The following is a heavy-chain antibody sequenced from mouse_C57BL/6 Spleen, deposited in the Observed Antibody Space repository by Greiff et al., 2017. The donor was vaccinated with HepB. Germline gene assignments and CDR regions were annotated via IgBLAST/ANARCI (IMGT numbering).Heavy chain of an antibody. CDR3: ARTLYGYDGYYYAMDY. J-gene: IGHJ4*01. V-gene: IGHV5-17*01. CDR1: GFTFSDYG. D-gene: IGHD2-2*01. Sequence: EVLLVESGGGLVKPGGSLKLSCAASGFTFSDYGMHWVRQAPEKGLEWVAYISSGSSTIYYADTVKGRFTISRDNAKNTLFLQMTSLRSEDTAMYYCARTLYGYDGYYYAMDYWGQGTSVTVSS. CDR2: ISSGSSTI.